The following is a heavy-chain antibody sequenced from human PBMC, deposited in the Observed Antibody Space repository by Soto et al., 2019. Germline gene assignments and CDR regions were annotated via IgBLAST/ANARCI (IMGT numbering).Heavy chain of an antibody. J-gene: IGHJ6*02. CDR1: GLTFSSYS. D-gene: IGHD3-10*01. Sequence: EVQLVESGGGLVQRGGSLRLSCAASGLTFSSYSMNWVRQAPGKGLEWVSYISSSSSTIYYADSVKGRFTISRDNAKNSLSLQRNRLRAEDTAVYYCAFGEESRYYYYGMDVWGQGTTVTVSS. CDR3: AFGEESRYYYYGMDV. CDR2: ISSSSSTI. V-gene: IGHV3-48*01.